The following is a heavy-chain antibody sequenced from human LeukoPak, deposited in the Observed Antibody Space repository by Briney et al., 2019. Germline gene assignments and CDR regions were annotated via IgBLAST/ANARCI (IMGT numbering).Heavy chain of an antibody. V-gene: IGHV4-39*01. D-gene: IGHD4-17*01. J-gene: IGHJ5*02. Sequence: SETLSLTCTVSGGSISRSSYYWGWIRQPPGKGLEWIGSVYYSGSTYYSPSLKSRVTISVDTSKNQFSLQLNSVTPEDTAIYYCARYGDGWFDPWGQGTLVTVSS. CDR3: ARYGDGWFDP. CDR1: GGSISRSSYY. CDR2: VYYSGST.